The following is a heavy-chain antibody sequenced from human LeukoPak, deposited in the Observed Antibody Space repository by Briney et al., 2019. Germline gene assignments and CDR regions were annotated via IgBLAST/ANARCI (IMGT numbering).Heavy chain of an antibody. J-gene: IGHJ6*03. D-gene: IGHD2-15*01. Sequence: SETLSLTCTVSGYSISSGYYWGWIRQPPGKGLEWIGTIYHSGSTYYNPSLKSRVTISVDTSTNQFSLKLSSVTAADTAVYYCARGDIVVFVYMDVWGKGTTVTVSS. CDR3: ARGDIVVFVYMDV. CDR1: GYSISSGYY. CDR2: IYHSGST. V-gene: IGHV4-38-2*02.